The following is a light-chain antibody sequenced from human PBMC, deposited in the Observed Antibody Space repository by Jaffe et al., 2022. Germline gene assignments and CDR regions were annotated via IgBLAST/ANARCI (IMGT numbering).Light chain of an antibody. CDR2: EVS. CDR3: SSYAGSNNLL. Sequence: QSALTQPPSASGSPGQSATISCTGTSSDVGGYDYVSWYQQHPGKAPKLMIYEVSKRPSGVPDRFSGSKSGNTASLTVSGLQAEDEAEYYCSSYAGSNNLLFGGGTKLTVL. J-gene: IGLJ2*01. CDR1: SSDVGGYDY. V-gene: IGLV2-8*01.